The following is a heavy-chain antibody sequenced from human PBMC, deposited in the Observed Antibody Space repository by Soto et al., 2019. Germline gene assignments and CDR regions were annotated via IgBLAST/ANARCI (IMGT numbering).Heavy chain of an antibody. D-gene: IGHD2-2*01. Sequence: PSETLSLTCTVSGASISSSSYYWAWIRQPPGKGLEWIGNIYYSGRTYYNPSLKSRVTISIDTSENQFSLNLTPVTAADTAVYYCARQDACSTTSCAFYGMNVWGQGTKVTVSS. CDR3: ARQDACSTTSCAFYGMNV. V-gene: IGHV4-39*01. CDR1: GASISSSSYY. J-gene: IGHJ6*02. CDR2: IYYSGRT.